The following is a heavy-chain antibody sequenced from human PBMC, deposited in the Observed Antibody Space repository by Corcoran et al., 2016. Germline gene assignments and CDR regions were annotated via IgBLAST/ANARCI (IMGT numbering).Heavy chain of an antibody. CDR3: AREYRGKYHLDY. CDR1: RYTFTSYH. Sequence: QVEMEQSGAEVKNPGASAKVSCRTSRYTFTSYHIHWVRQAPGQGLEWMGIIRSSGGDTTFAQKFQGRVTMARDASTNTVYMELSSLRAEDTAMYYCAREYRGKYHLDYWGQGTLVTVSS. J-gene: IGHJ4*02. D-gene: IGHD2-2*01. V-gene: IGHV1-46*01. CDR2: IRSSGGDT.